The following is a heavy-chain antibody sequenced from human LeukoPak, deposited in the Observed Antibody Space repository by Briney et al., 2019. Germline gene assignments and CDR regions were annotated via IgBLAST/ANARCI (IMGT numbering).Heavy chain of an antibody. V-gene: IGHV1-46*01. CDR3: ARVSHAYGDYVRQYFDY. CDR2: INPSGGST. J-gene: IGHJ4*02. D-gene: IGHD4-17*01. Sequence: ASVKVSCKASGYTFTSYYMHWVRQAPGQGLEWMGIINPSGGSTSYAQKFQGRVTMTRDKSTSTVYMELSSLRSEDTAVYYCARVSHAYGDYVRQYFDYWGQGALVTVSS. CDR1: GYTFTSYY.